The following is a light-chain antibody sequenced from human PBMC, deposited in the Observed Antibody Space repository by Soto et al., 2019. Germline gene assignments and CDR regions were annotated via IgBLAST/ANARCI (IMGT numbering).Light chain of an antibody. J-gene: IGLJ3*02. CDR2: EVT. Sequence: QSALTQPASVSGSPGQSITISCTGTSSDVGGYKYVSWYQQRPGRAPKLMIYEVTNRPSGVSNRFSGSKSGNTASLTISGLQAEDEADYFCSSYTSSSPLVFGGGTQLTVL. CDR3: SSYTSSSPLV. CDR1: SSDVGGYKY. V-gene: IGLV2-14*01.